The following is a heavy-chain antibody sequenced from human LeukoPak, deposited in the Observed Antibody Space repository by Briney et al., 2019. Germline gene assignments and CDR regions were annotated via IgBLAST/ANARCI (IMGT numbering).Heavy chain of an antibody. J-gene: IGHJ4*02. Sequence: PGGSLRLSCAASGFTFSRYGMNWVRQAAGTGLEWISYISTSGTTIYYADSVKGRFTISRDNAKNSLYLQMNSLRAEDTAVYYCAREMGGYPFDYWGQGTLVTVSS. CDR1: GFTFSRYG. V-gene: IGHV3-48*03. CDR2: ISTSGTTI. D-gene: IGHD5-12*01. CDR3: AREMGGYPFDY.